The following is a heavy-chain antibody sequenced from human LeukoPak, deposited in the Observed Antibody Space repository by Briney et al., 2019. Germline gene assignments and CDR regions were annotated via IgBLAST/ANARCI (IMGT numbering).Heavy chain of an antibody. Sequence: GGSLRLSCAASGFTFSSYAMSWVRQAPGKGLEWVSAISGSGGSTYYADSVKGRLTISRDNSKNTLYLQMNSLRAEDTAVYYCAKDLGDYGSGSYYNYYYYYMDVWGKGTTVTVSS. J-gene: IGHJ6*03. CDR1: GFTFSSYA. CDR2: ISGSGGST. D-gene: IGHD3-10*01. V-gene: IGHV3-23*01. CDR3: AKDLGDYGSGSYYNYYYYYMDV.